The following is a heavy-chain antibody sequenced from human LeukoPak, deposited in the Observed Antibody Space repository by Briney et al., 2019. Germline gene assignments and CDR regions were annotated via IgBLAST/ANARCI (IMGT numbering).Heavy chain of an antibody. V-gene: IGHV3-30*18. CDR1: GFTFRSYA. J-gene: IGHJ4*02. CDR3: AKDGYYGSGSYFDY. D-gene: IGHD3-10*01. Sequence: GGSLRLSCAASGFTFRSYAMNWVRQAPGKGLEWVAVISYDGSNKYYADSVKGRFTISRDNSKNTLYLQMNSLRAEDTAVYYCAKDGYYGSGSYFDYWGQGTLVTVSS. CDR2: ISYDGSNK.